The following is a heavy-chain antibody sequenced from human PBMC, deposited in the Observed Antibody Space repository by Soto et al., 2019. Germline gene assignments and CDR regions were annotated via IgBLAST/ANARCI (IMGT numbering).Heavy chain of an antibody. CDR3: VRDRYSSSGWFDP. D-gene: IGHD3-10*01. CDR1: GDSVSSYSAA. Sequence: PSQTLSLTCVISGDSVSSYSAAWNWIRQSPSGGLEWLGRTYYRSRFFSDYAESVKSRIIINPDTSKNQFSLQLKSVTPEDTAVYYCVRDRYSSSGWFDPWDQGTPVTVSS. V-gene: IGHV6-1*01. CDR2: TYYRSRFFS. J-gene: IGHJ5*02.